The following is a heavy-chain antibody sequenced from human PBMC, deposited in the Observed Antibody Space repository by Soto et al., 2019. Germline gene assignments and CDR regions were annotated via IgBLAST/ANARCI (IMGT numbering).Heavy chain of an antibody. CDR3: ARGYTGYCSGGTCYWLDP. CDR1: GFSFSSYS. J-gene: IGHJ5*02. CDR2: ISSSASHI. D-gene: IGHD2-15*01. Sequence: GGSLRLSCAASGFSFSSYSMNWVRQAPGKGLEWVSSISSSASHINYADSVKGRFTISRDIAKKSLYLQMNSLRAEDTAVYYCARGYTGYCSGGTCYWLDPWGKGTLVTVS. V-gene: IGHV3-21*01.